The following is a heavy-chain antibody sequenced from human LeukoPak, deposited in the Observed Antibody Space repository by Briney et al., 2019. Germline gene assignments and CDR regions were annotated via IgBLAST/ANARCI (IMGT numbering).Heavy chain of an antibody. J-gene: IGHJ5*02. D-gene: IGHD1-26*01. V-gene: IGHV3-48*02. Sequence: GGSLRLSCAASGFTFSSYSMNWVRQAPGKGLEWVSFITSSSGTIYYADSVKGRSTISRDNAKNSLYLQMNSLRDDDTAVYYCAKDAGSYTIGNWFDPWGQGTLVTVSS. CDR3: AKDAGSYTIGNWFDP. CDR2: ITSSSGTI. CDR1: GFTFSSYS.